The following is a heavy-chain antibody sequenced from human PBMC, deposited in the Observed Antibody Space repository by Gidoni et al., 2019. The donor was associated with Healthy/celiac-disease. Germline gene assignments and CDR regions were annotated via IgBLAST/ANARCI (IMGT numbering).Heavy chain of an antibody. Sequence: EVQLVQSGAAVKKPGVSLKISCKGSGYSFTSYWIGWVRQMPGKGLEWMGIIYPGDSDTRYSPSFQGQVTISADKSISTAYLQWSSLKASDTAMYYCARLPPPCSGGSCYYYYYGMDVWGQGTTVTVSS. CDR3: ARLPPPCSGGSCYYYYYGMDV. D-gene: IGHD2-15*01. V-gene: IGHV5-51*01. CDR2: IYPGDSDT. J-gene: IGHJ6*02. CDR1: GYSFTSYW.